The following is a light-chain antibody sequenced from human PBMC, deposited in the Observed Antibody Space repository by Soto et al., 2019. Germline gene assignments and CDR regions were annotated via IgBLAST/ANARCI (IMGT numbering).Light chain of an antibody. CDR1: QSLAHSDGSTY. CDR2: KVS. Sequence: DVVMTQSPLSLSVTLGQPASISCRSSQSLAHSDGSTYLNWFHQRPGQSPRRLVYKVSNRDSGVPYRFTGSGSGTDFTLKISRVEAEDVGVYYCMQGTPGLFTFGPGTKVDIK. CDR3: MQGTPGLFT. J-gene: IGKJ3*01. V-gene: IGKV2-30*02.